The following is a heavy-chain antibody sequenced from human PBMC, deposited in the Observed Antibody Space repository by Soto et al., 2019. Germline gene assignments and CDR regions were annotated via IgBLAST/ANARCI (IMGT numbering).Heavy chain of an antibody. D-gene: IGHD6-13*01. CDR3: ARAAAAGTFIFDY. CDR1: GGSISSGGYY. CDR2: IYYSGST. Sequence: QVQLQESGPGLVKPSQTLSLTCTVSGGSISSGGYYWSWIRQHPGKGLEWIGYIYYSGSTYYNPSRKSRVTISVDTSKNQFSLKLSSVTAADTAVYYFARAAAAGTFIFDYWGQGTLVTVSS. J-gene: IGHJ4*02. V-gene: IGHV4-31*03.